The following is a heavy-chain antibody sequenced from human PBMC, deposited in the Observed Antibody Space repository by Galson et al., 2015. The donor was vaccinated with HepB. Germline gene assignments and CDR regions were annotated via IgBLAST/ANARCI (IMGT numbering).Heavy chain of an antibody. CDR3: ASTAFWSGYSPNNHWYFDL. J-gene: IGHJ2*01. CDR1: GGTFSSNA. D-gene: IGHD3-3*01. V-gene: IGHV1-69*10. CDR2: IIPFLGKP. Sequence: SVKVSCKASGGTFSSNALSWVRQAPGQGHEWMGGIIPFLGKPNYAQKFQDRVSITADKSTSTAYMELSSLRSEDTAVYYCASTAFWSGYSPNNHWYFDLWGRGTLVTVSS.